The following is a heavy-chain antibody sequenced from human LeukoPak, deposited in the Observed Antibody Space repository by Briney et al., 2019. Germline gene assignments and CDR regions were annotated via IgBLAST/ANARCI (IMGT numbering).Heavy chain of an antibody. Sequence: PSETLSLTCTVSGGSISSGGYYWSWIRQHPGKGLEWIGYIYYSGSTYYNPSLKSRVTISVDTSKNQFSLKLSSVTAADTAVYYCAREGYCSSTSCYIPWGQGTLSPSPQ. D-gene: IGHD2-2*02. V-gene: IGHV4-31*03. CDR3: AREGYCSSTSCYIP. CDR1: GGSISSGGYY. CDR2: IYYSGST. J-gene: IGHJ5*02.